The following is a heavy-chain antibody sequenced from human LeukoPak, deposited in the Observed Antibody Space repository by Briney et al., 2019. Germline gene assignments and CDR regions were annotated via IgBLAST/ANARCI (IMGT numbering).Heavy chain of an antibody. CDR3: ARQIYGDYGTFDY. J-gene: IGHJ4*02. CDR2: IKQDGSEK. V-gene: IGHV3-7*01. CDR1: GFTFSSYW. D-gene: IGHD4-17*01. Sequence: GGSLRLSCAASGFTFSSYWMSWVRQAPGKGLEWVANIKQDGSEKYYVDSVEGRFTISRDNAKKSLYLQMNSLRAEDTAVYYCARQIYGDYGTFDYWGQGTLVTVSS.